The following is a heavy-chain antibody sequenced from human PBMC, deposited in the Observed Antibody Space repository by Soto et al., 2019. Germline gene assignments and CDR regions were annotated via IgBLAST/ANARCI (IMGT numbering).Heavy chain of an antibody. CDR2: INGAGSHI. D-gene: IGHD3-22*01. Sequence: GGSLRLSCAASGFTFSSYAMSWVRQAPGKGLEWVSTINGAGSHIYYADSMKGRFTISRDNSKNTLSLQMNSLRAEDTAVYYCAKDMDTMLVVVINSFDYWGQGTLVTVSS. V-gene: IGHV3-23*01. CDR1: GFTFSSYA. CDR3: AKDMDTMLVVVINSFDY. J-gene: IGHJ4*02.